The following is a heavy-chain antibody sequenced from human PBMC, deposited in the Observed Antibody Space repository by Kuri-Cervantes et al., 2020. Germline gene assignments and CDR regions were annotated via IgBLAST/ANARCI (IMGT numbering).Heavy chain of an antibody. D-gene: IGHD2-15*01. V-gene: IGHV1-18*01. Sequence: ASVKVSCKASGGTFSSYAISWVRQAPGQGLEWMGWISAYNGNTNYAQKLQGRVTMTTDTSTSTAYMELSSLRSEDTAVYYCARVVVAATHWFDPWGQGTLVTVSS. CDR1: GGTFSSYA. J-gene: IGHJ5*02. CDR3: ARVVVAATHWFDP. CDR2: ISAYNGNT.